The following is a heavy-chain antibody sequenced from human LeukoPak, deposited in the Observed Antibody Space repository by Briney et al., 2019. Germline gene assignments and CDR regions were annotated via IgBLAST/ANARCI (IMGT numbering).Heavy chain of an antibody. J-gene: IGHJ5*02. CDR3: AKEYLSGFDP. CDR2: FYTGGST. Sequence: GGSLRLSCAASGFPVSANYMSWVRQAPGKGLEWVSIFYTGGSTYYAASVRGRFTISRDNSKNTLYLQTNSLRAEDTAVYYCAKEYLSGFDPWGQGTLVTVSS. V-gene: IGHV3-66*01. D-gene: IGHD1-14*01. CDR1: GFPVSANY.